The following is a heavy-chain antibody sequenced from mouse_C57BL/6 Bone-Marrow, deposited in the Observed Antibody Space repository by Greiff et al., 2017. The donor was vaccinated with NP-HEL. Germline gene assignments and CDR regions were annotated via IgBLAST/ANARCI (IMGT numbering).Heavy chain of an antibody. CDR3: ARERIGNHYYFDY. D-gene: IGHD2-1*01. Sequence: EVQRVESGGGLVKPGGSLKLSCAASGFTFSSYAMSWVRQTPEKRLEWVATISDGGSYTYYPDNVKGRFTISRDNAKNNLYLQMSHLKSEDTAMYYCARERIGNHYYFDYWGQGTTLTVSS. CDR2: ISDGGSYT. J-gene: IGHJ2*01. V-gene: IGHV5-4*01. CDR1: GFTFSSYA.